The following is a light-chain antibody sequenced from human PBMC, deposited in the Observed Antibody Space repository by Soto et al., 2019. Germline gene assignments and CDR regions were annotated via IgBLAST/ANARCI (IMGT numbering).Light chain of an antibody. CDR2: STS. J-gene: IGKJ1*01. Sequence: IQLTQSPSSLSASFGDRVTVSCRSSQNIDNYLNWYVQRPGKAPELLIYSTSNLKSGVPSRFRGSGSGTDFSLTINSLQSEDFATYYCQQSSNIPWTFGQGTKVDIK. CDR1: QNIDNY. CDR3: QQSSNIPWT. V-gene: IGKV1-39*01.